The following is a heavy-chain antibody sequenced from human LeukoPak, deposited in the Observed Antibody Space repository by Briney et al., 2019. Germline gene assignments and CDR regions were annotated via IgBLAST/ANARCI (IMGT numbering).Heavy chain of an antibody. D-gene: IGHD3-3*01. Sequence: SETLSLTCTVSGASISSYYWSWIRQPPGKGLEWIGYIYYSGSTNYNPSLKSRVTTSLDTSKNQFSLKLSSVTAADTAVYYCARGETTIFGVVTVFDYWGQGTLVTVSS. J-gene: IGHJ4*02. CDR3: ARGETTIFGVVTVFDY. CDR1: GASISSYY. V-gene: IGHV4-59*01. CDR2: IYYSGST.